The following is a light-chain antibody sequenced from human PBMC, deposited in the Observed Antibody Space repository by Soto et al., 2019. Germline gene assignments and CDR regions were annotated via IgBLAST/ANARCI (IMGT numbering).Light chain of an antibody. CDR2: EVT. CDR1: SSDVGGFKY. Sequence: QPVLTQPASLSGSAGQSITITCTGTSSDVGGFKYVSWYQHHPGKVPKLLIFEVTNRPSGVSTRFSGSKSGNTASLTISGLQADDEADYYCSAYSTITVPFLFGTGTKLTVL. J-gene: IGLJ1*01. CDR3: SAYSTITVPFL. V-gene: IGLV2-14*01.